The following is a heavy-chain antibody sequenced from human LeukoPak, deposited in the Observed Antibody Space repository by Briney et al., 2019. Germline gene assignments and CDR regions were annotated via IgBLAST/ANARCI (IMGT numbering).Heavy chain of an antibody. CDR1: GFTFSSYA. J-gene: IGHJ1*01. CDR3: AKNSPKPAGTYFQH. D-gene: IGHD2-2*01. CDR2: ISASVGRT. V-gene: IGHV3-23*01. Sequence: GGSLRLSCAASGFTFSSYAMSWVRQAPGKGLEWVSGISASVGRTYYADSVKGRFTISRDNSKNTLFLQMNSLRAEDTAVYYCAKNSPKPAGTYFQHCGQGTLVTVSS.